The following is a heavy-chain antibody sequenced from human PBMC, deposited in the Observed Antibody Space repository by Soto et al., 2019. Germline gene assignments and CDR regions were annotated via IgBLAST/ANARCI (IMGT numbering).Heavy chain of an antibody. CDR1: GFTFSSYA. D-gene: IGHD3-3*01. V-gene: IGHV3-23*01. CDR3: AKDHATQTDTIFGVVPMYYFDY. CDR2: ISGSGGST. Sequence: GGSLRLSCAASGFTFSSYAMSWVRQAPGKGLEWVSAISGSGGSTYYADSVKGRFTISRDNSKNTLYLQMNSLRAEDTAVYYCAKDHATQTDTIFGVVPMYYFDYWGQGTLVTVSS. J-gene: IGHJ4*02.